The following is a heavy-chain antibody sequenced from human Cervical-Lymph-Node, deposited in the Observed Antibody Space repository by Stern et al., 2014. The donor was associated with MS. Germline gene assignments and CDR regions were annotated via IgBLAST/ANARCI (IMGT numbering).Heavy chain of an antibody. CDR2: IIPMVDTT. CDR1: GGTFISYA. Sequence: QVQLVQSGAEVEKPGSSVKVSCKASGGTFISYAITWVRQAPGQGLEWMGGIIPMVDTTVYAQNFEGRVTITADESTSTVYMELSRLRSEDTAVYYCATDGGRAAPDLEKHYFYYGLDVWGQGTTVTVSS. D-gene: IGHD6-13*01. V-gene: IGHV1-69*01. J-gene: IGHJ6*02. CDR3: ATDGGRAAPDLEKHYFYYGLDV.